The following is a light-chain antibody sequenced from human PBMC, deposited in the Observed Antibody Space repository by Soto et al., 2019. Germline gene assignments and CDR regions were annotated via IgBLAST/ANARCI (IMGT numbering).Light chain of an antibody. CDR2: TAS. J-gene: IGKJ4*01. CDR3: LQHNTYPLT. V-gene: IGKV1-9*01. CDR1: QGISNY. Sequence: IQMTQSPSTLSGSVGDRVTITCRASQGISNYLAWYQQKPGKAPNLLIHTASTLQSGVPSRFSGSGSGTEFTLTVSSLQPDDFATYYCLQHNTYPLTFGGGTKVDIK.